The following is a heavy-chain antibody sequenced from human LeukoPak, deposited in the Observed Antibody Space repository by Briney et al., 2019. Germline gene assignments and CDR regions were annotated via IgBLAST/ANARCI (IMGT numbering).Heavy chain of an antibody. V-gene: IGHV4-4*07. Sequence: SETLSLTCTVSGGSISSYYWSWIRQPAGKGLEWIGRIYTSGSTKYNPSLKSRVTLSVDTSKNQFSLKLSSVTAADTAVYYCAREPGIAVAGTVWYFDLWGRGTLVTVSS. D-gene: IGHD6-19*01. CDR1: GGSISSYY. CDR2: IYTSGST. CDR3: AREPGIAVAGTVWYFDL. J-gene: IGHJ2*01.